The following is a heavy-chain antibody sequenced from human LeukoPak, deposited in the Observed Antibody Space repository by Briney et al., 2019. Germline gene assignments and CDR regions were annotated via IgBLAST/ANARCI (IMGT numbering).Heavy chain of an antibody. Sequence: SETLSLTCTVSGGSISSGSYYWSWIRQPAGKGLEWIGRIYTSGSTNYNPSLKSRVTISVDTSKNQFSLKLSSVTAADTAVYYCARASLVGAIYYYYMDVWGKGPRSPSP. J-gene: IGHJ6*03. CDR2: IYTSGST. CDR3: ARASLVGAIYYYYMDV. V-gene: IGHV4-61*02. CDR1: GGSISSGSYY. D-gene: IGHD1-26*01.